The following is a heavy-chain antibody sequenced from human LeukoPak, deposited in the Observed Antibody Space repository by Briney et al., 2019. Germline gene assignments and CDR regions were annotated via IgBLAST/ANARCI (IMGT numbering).Heavy chain of an antibody. Sequence: PSETLSLTCTVSGGPISSGGYYWSWIRQHPGKGLEWIGYIYYSGSTYYNPSLKSRVTISVDTSKNQFSLKLSSVTAADTAVYYCARGLLFSWFDPWGQGTLVTVSS. J-gene: IGHJ5*02. CDR2: IYYSGST. CDR3: ARGLLFSWFDP. V-gene: IGHV4-31*03. CDR1: GGPISSGGYY. D-gene: IGHD2-21*02.